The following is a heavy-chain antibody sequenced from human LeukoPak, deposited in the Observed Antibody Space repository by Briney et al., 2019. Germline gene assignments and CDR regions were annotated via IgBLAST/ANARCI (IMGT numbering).Heavy chain of an antibody. V-gene: IGHV3-30*02. CDR3: ARDPVLRFLEWTLNWFDP. D-gene: IGHD3-3*01. Sequence: GGSLRLSCAASGFTFSSYGMHWVRQAPGKGLEWVAFIRYDGSNKYYADSVKGRFTISRDNAKNTLYLQMNSLRAEDTAVYYCARDPVLRFLEWTLNWFDPWGQGTLVTVSS. CDR1: GFTFSSYG. J-gene: IGHJ5*02. CDR2: IRYDGSNK.